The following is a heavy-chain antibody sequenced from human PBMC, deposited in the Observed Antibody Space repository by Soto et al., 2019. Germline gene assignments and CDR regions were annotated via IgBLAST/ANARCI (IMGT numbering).Heavy chain of an antibody. Sequence: QVQLVQSGAEVKKPGASVKVSCKASGYTFTSYDINWVRQATGQGLEWMGWMNPNSGNTGYAQKFQGRVTMTRNTSISTAYMELSSLRSEDTAVYYCARPYYGSGSYYPSWFDPWGQGTLVTVSS. CDR2: MNPNSGNT. J-gene: IGHJ5*02. V-gene: IGHV1-8*01. CDR1: GYTFTSYD. D-gene: IGHD3-10*01. CDR3: ARPYYGSGSYYPSWFDP.